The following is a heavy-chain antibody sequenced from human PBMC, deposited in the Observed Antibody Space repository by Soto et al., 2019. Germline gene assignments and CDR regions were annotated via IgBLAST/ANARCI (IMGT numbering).Heavy chain of an antibody. V-gene: IGHV3-30-3*01. CDR2: ISYDGSNK. CDR3: ARDRAYYGSGSYYTDY. D-gene: IGHD3-10*01. CDR1: GFTFSSYA. J-gene: IGHJ4*02. Sequence: QVQLVESGGGVVQPGRSLRLSCAASGFTFSSYAMHWVRQAPGKGLEWVAVISYDGSNKYYADSVKGRFTISRDNSKNTLYLQMNSLRAEDTAVYYCARDRAYYGSGSYYTDYWCQGTLVTVSS.